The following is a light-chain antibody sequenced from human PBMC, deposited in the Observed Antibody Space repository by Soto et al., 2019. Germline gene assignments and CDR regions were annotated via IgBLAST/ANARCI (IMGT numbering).Light chain of an antibody. Sequence: DIQMTQSPSTLSASISDRVTITCRASETINGWLAWYQQKPGKVPNVLIYKASNLESGDPSRFCGSGSGTDYILTISSLQPDDFATYYCLQYNAYPHTFGQGTKLEIK. J-gene: IGKJ2*01. CDR3: LQYNAYPHT. CDR2: KAS. CDR1: ETINGW. V-gene: IGKV1-5*03.